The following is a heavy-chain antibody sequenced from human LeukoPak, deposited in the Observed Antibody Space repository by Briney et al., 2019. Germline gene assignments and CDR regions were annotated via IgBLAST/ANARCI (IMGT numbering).Heavy chain of an antibody. CDR3: ARDSELENFDY. J-gene: IGHJ4*02. CDR2: ISAYNGNT. D-gene: IGHD1-1*01. Sequence: GASVKVSCKASGYTFTSYGISWVRQAPGQGLEWMGWISAYNGNTNYAQKLQGRVTMATDTSTSTVYMELRSLRSDDTAVYYCARDSELENFDYWGQGTLVTVSS. V-gene: IGHV1-18*01. CDR1: GYTFTSYG.